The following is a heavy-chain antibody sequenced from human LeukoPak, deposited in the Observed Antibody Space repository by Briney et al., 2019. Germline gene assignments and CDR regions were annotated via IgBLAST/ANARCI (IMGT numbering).Heavy chain of an antibody. J-gene: IGHJ4*02. Sequence: PGGSLRLSCAVSGFPFSTFWMSWVRQAPGKGLEWVANINQDGSEKYYVDSVRGRFAISRDNAKTSLYLQMNSLRAEDTAVYYCARDLSGIAGYTYGRGIDYWGQGTLVTVSS. CDR3: ARDLSGIAGYTYGRGIDY. V-gene: IGHV3-7*01. CDR1: GFPFSTFW. D-gene: IGHD5-18*01. CDR2: INQDGSEK.